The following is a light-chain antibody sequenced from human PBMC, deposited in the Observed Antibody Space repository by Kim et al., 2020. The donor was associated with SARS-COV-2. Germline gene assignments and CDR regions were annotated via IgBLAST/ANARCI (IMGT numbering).Light chain of an antibody. CDR1: SSNIGSNT. V-gene: IGLV1-44*01. J-gene: IGLJ3*02. CDR2: SNN. CDR3: AAWDDSLNGRV. Sequence: QSVLTQPPSASGTPGQSVTISCSGSSSNIGSNTVNWYQQLPGTAPKLLIYSNNQRPSVVPDRFSGSKSGTSASLAISGLQSEDEADYYCAAWDDSLNGRVFGGGTKLTVL.